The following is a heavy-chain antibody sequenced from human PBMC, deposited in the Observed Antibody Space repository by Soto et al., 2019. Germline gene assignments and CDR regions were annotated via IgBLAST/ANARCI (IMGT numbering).Heavy chain of an antibody. CDR1: GFTFSSYW. CDR2: IKQDGGEK. V-gene: IGHV3-7*04. CDR3: GRDLRDWDSGSYSYDY. Sequence: GGSLRLSCAASGFTFSSYWMSWVRQAPGKGLEWVANIKQDGGEKYYVDSVKGRFTISRDNAMKSLYLQMNSLRAEDTAVYYCGRDLRDWDSGSYSYDYWGQGTLVTVSS. D-gene: IGHD1-26*01. J-gene: IGHJ4*02.